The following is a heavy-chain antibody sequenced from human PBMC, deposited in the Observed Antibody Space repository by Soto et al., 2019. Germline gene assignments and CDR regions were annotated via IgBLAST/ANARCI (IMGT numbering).Heavy chain of an antibody. D-gene: IGHD5-18*01. J-gene: IGHJ6*02. V-gene: IGHV1-69*12. CDR3: ARGKAMVSGYYYYGMDV. Sequence: QVQLVQSGAEVKKPGSSVKVSCKASGGTFSSYAISWVRQAPGQGLEWMGGIIPIFGTANYAQKFQGRVTITADESTSTAYMELSSLRSEDTAVDYCARGKAMVSGYYYYGMDVWGQGTTVTVSS. CDR2: IIPIFGTA. CDR1: GGTFSSYA.